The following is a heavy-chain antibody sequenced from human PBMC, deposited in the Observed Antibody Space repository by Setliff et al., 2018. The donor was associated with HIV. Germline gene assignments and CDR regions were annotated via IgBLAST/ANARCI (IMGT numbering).Heavy chain of an antibody. Sequence: ASLKVSCKASGYTFTNDGISWVRQAPGQGLEWMGWISAYSGNTHYAQKIQGRVTMTRDTSIRTDYMELSRLRSDDTAVYYCARSYCSGGSCYGYGAFDIWGQGTMVTVSS. CDR3: ARSYCSGGSCYGYGAFDI. CDR2: ISAYSGNT. V-gene: IGHV1-18*01. J-gene: IGHJ3*02. CDR1: GYTFTNDG. D-gene: IGHD2-15*01.